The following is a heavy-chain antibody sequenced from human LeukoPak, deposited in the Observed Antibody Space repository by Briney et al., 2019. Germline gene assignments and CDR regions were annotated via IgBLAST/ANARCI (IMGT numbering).Heavy chain of an antibody. CDR2: INPNSGGT. CDR1: GYTFTGYY. V-gene: IGHV1-2*02. D-gene: IGHD2-21*02. J-gene: IGHJ4*02. CDR3: ARVGLCGGDCYYFDY. Sequence: ASVKVSCKASGYTFTGYYMHWVRQAPGQGLEWMGWINPNSGGTSYAQKFQGRVTMTRDTSISTAYMELSRLRSDDTAVYYCARVGLCGGDCYYFDYWGQGTLVTVSS.